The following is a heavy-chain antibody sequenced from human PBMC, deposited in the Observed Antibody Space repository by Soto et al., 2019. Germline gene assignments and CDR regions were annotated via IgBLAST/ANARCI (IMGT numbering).Heavy chain of an antibody. V-gene: IGHV1-69*13. CDR2: IIPIFGTA. J-gene: IGHJ5*02. CDR1: GGTFSSYA. Sequence: ASVKVSCKASGGTFSSYAISWVRQAPGQGLEWMGGIIPIFGTANYAQKFQGRVTITADESTSTAYMELSSLRSEDTAVYYCARKTRGTALRFDPWGQGTLVTVSS. CDR3: ARKTRGTALRFDP. D-gene: IGHD2-15*01.